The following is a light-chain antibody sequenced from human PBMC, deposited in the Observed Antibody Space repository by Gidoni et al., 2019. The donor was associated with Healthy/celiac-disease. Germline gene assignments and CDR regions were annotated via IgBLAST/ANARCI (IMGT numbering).Light chain of an antibody. V-gene: IGKV4-1*01. CDR1: QSVLYSSNNKNY. J-gene: IGKJ2*01. CDR3: QQYYSTPRT. CDR2: WAS. Sequence: RATINCKTSQSVLYSSNNKNYLAWYQQKPGQPPKHLIYWASTRESVVPDRFSGSGSGTDFTLTISSLQAEDVAVYYCQQYYSTPRTFGQGTKLEIK.